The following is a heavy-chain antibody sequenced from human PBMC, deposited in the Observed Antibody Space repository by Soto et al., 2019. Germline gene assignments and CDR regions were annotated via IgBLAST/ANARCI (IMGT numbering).Heavy chain of an antibody. V-gene: IGHV4-39*01. J-gene: IGHJ4*02. CDR3: ARHLGDEEGGGSSGCDY. CDR1: GGSISSSSYY. D-gene: IGHD6-19*01. CDR2: IYYSGST. Sequence: QLQLQESGPGLVKPSETLSLTCTVSGGSISSSSYYWGWIRQPPGKGLEWIGSIYYSGSTYYNPSLKSRVTISVDTSKNQFSLKLSSVTAADTAVYYCARHLGDEEGGGSSGCDYWGQGTLVTVSS.